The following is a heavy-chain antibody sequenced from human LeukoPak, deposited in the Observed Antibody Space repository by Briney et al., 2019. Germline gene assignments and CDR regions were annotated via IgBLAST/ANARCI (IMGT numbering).Heavy chain of an antibody. V-gene: IGHV3-21*01. CDR3: AREGSYYYDSSGIAPFDI. J-gene: IGHJ3*02. Sequence: TGGPLRLSRAASGFTFSSYSMNWVRQAPGKGLEWVSFISSSCSYIYYADSVKGRFTISRDNAKNSLYLQMNSLRAEDTAVYYCAREGSYYYDSSGIAPFDIWGQGTMVTVSS. CDR1: GFTFSSYS. CDR2: ISSSCSYI. D-gene: IGHD3-22*01.